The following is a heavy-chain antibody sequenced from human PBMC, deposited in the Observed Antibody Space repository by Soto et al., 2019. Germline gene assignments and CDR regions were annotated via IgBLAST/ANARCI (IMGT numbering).Heavy chain of an antibody. V-gene: IGHV3-33*01. D-gene: IGHD2-15*01. Sequence: PGGSLRLSCATSGFTFTTYGFHWVRQAPGKGLEWVAVIWYDGTKKYYAESVKGRFTISRDNSKNMLNLQMDSLRAEDTAMYYCVRSESGVNTDYLQNWGQGTQVTVSS. J-gene: IGHJ1*01. CDR2: IWYDGTKK. CDR3: VRSESGVNTDYLQN. CDR1: GFTFTTYG.